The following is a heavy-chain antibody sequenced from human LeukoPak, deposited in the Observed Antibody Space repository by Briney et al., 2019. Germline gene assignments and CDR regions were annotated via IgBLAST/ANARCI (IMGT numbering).Heavy chain of an antibody. J-gene: IGHJ4*02. CDR1: GGSISNYY. CDR2: IYYSGST. Sequence: SETLSLTCTVSGGSISNYYWSWIRQPPGKELEWIGYIYYSGSTNYNPSLKNRVTISLDRSKNQFSLKLNSVTAADTAVYYCARDAGRGGEFDYWGQGNLVTVSS. D-gene: IGHD3-16*01. V-gene: IGHV4-59*12. CDR3: ARDAGRGGEFDY.